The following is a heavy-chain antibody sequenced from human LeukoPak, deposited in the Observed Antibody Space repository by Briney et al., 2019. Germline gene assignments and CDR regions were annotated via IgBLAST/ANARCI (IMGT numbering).Heavy chain of an antibody. CDR3: AKDHPPYCGGDCYSGY. V-gene: IGHV3-23*01. Sequence: GGSLRLSCAASGFTFSNYAMSWVRQAPGKGLEWVSAIIGSGDSTYYADSVKGRFTIPRDNSKNTLYLQMNSLRAEDTAVYFCAKDHPPYCGGDCYSGYWGQGTLVTVSS. CDR2: IIGSGDST. D-gene: IGHD2-21*02. J-gene: IGHJ4*02. CDR1: GFTFSNYA.